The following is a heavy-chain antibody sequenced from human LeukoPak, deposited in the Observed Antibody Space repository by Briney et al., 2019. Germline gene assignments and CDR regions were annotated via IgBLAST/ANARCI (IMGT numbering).Heavy chain of an antibody. CDR2: ISAYNGNT. V-gene: IGHV1-18*01. J-gene: IGHJ3*02. CDR1: GYTFTSYG. D-gene: IGHD3-10*01. Sequence: GASVKVSCKASGYTFTSYGISWVRQAPGQGLEWMGWISAYNGNTNYAQKLQGRVTMTTDTSTSTAYMELRSLRSDDTAVYYCARDQRALLWFGELVDAFDIWGQGTVVTVSS. CDR3: ARDQRALLWFGELVDAFDI.